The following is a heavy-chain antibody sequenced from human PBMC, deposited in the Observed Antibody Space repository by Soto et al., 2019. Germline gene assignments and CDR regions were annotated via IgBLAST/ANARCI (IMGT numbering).Heavy chain of an antibody. CDR2: IYYTGRT. CDR1: GGSISSGGYY. V-gene: IGHV4-31*03. D-gene: IGHD2-15*01. Sequence: SETLSLTCSVSGGSISSGGYYWSWIRQRPGKGLEWIGYIYYTGRTYYNPSLKSRVTISLDTSKNQFSLKLSSVTAADTAVYYCARDSSSCRGGYCYFDNWGQGTLVTVSS. J-gene: IGHJ4*02. CDR3: ARDSSSCRGGYCYFDN.